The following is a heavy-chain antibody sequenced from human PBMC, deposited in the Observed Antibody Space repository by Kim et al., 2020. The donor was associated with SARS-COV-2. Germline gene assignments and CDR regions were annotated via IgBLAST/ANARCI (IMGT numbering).Heavy chain of an antibody. V-gene: IGHV3-30*04. J-gene: IGHJ4*01. CDR3: ARAIRYFDWLLLGPDY. CDR1: GFTFSSYA. Sequence: GGSLRLSCAASGFTFSSYAVHWVRQAPGKGLEWVAVISYDGSNKYYADSVKGRFTISRDNSKNTLYLQMNSLRAEDTAVYYCARAIRYFDWLLLGPDYWG. D-gene: IGHD3-9*01. CDR2: ISYDGSNK.